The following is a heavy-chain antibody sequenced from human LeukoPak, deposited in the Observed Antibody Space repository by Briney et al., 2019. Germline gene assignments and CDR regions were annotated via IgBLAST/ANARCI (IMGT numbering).Heavy chain of an antibody. CDR1: GFTFSNHW. Sequence: GGSLRLSCAASGFTFSNHWMHWVRQAPGKGLVWVSRINTDGSSTSYAGSVKGRFTISRDNAENTLYLQMNSLRAEDTAVYYCARDSSGWNYFDYWGQGPLVTVSS. J-gene: IGHJ4*02. V-gene: IGHV3-74*01. CDR2: INTDGSST. CDR3: ARDSSGWNYFDY. D-gene: IGHD6-19*01.